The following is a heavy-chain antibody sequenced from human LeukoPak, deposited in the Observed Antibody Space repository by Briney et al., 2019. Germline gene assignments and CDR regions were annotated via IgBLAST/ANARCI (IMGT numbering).Heavy chain of an antibody. CDR3: ARDTSRTMDV. CDR2: INTDGSTT. V-gene: IGHV3-74*01. J-gene: IGHJ6*02. CDR1: GFTFSSHW. Sequence: GGSLRLSCAASGFTFSSHWMHWVRQAPGKGLVWVSIINTDGSTTRYADSVEGRFTISGDNARNTLYLEMNSPRVEDTAVYFCARDTSRTMDVWGQGTTVTV.